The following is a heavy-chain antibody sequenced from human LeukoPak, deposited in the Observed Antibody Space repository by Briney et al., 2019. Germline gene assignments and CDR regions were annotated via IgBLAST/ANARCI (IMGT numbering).Heavy chain of an antibody. CDR3: ARGHGYY. CDR2: MNPNSDNT. Sequence: ASVKASCKTSGYTFRSYEINWVRQATGRGLEWMGWMNPNSDNTGYAEKFQGRVTLTSNTSISTAYMELSSLRSEDTAVYYCARGHGYYWGQGTLVTVSS. CDR1: GYTFRSYE. J-gene: IGHJ4*02. D-gene: IGHD3-16*01. V-gene: IGHV1-8*02.